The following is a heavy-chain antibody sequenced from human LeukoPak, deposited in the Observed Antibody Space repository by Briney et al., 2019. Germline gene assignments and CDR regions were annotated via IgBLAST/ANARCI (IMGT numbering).Heavy chain of an antibody. D-gene: IGHD2-15*01. CDR1: GYSFTSYW. CDR2: IYPSDSYT. J-gene: IGHJ3*02. CDR3: ARVTTGYCSGGSCYPIDAFDI. Sequence: GESLRISCKGSGYSFTSYWISWVRQMPGKGLEWMGRIYPSDSYTNYSPSFQGHVTISADKSISTAYLQWSSLKASDTAMYYCARVTTGYCSGGSCYPIDAFDIWGQGTMVTVSS. V-gene: IGHV5-10-1*01.